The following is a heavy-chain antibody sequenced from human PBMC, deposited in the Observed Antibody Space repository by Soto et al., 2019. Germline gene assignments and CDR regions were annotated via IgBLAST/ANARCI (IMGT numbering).Heavy chain of an antibody. CDR3: SRDSSYYYGSCRYWPNDY. Sequence: GASVKVSCKASGYTFITYGISWVRQAPGQGLEWMGWISAYNGNTNYAQSVQGRVTMTTDTSASTAYMEMRSLRSDDTVVYYCSRDSSYYYGSCRYWPNDYWGQGNLVNVSS. J-gene: IGHJ4*02. V-gene: IGHV1-18*04. D-gene: IGHD3-22*01. CDR2: ISAYNGNT. CDR1: GYTFITYG.